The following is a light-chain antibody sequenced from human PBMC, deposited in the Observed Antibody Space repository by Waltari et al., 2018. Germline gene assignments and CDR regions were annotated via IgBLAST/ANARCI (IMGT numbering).Light chain of an antibody. CDR3: SSYISSSTLEL. CDR2: DVS. V-gene: IGLV2-14*03. J-gene: IGLJ2*01. CDR1: SSDVGAYNY. Sequence: QSALTQPASVSVSPGQSITISCTGTSSDVGAYNYVFWYQQHPGKAPKLMIFDVSIRPSGVSNRFSGSKSGNTASLTISGLQAEDEADYYCSSYISSSTLELFGGGTSLTVL.